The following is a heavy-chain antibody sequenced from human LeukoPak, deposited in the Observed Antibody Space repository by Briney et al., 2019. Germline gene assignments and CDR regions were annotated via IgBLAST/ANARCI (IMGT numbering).Heavy chain of an antibody. CDR2: IYYSGST. D-gene: IGHD5-24*01. CDR1: GGSISSYY. CDR3: ARDGGMATKISIGVRGYYYYGMDV. V-gene: IGHV4-59*01. J-gene: IGHJ6*02. Sequence: SETLSLTCTVSGGSISSYYWSWIRQPPGKGLEWIGYIYYSGSTNYNPSLKSRVTISVDTSKNQFSLKLSSVTAADTAVYYCARDGGMATKISIGVRGYYYYGMDVWGQGTTVTVSS.